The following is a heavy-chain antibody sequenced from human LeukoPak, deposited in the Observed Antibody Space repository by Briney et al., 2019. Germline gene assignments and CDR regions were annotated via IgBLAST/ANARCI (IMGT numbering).Heavy chain of an antibody. D-gene: IGHD2-21*02. CDR2: IYYSGST. CDR3: AMGGGDYVAFFDY. J-gene: IGHJ4*02. Sequence: PSETLSLTCTVSGGSISSYYWSWIRQPPGKGLEWIGYIYYSGSTNYNPSLKSRVTISVDTSKNQFSLKLSSVTAADTAVYYCAMGGGDYVAFFDYWGQGTLVTVSS. V-gene: IGHV4-59*01. CDR1: GGSISSYY.